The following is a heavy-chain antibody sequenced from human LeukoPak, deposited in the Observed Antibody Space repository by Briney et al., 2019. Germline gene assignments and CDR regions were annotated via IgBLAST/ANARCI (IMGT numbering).Heavy chain of an antibody. CDR1: GGSISTYY. CDR3: ARAVAASYFDY. D-gene: IGHD6-19*01. V-gene: IGHV4-59*01. CDR2: INYSGST. J-gene: IGHJ4*02. Sequence: SETLSLTCTASGGSISTYYWSWIRQSPGKGLEWIGYINYSGSTNYIPSLKSRVTISVDTSKKQFSLRLSSVTAADTAVYYCARAVAASYFDYWGQGTLVTVSS.